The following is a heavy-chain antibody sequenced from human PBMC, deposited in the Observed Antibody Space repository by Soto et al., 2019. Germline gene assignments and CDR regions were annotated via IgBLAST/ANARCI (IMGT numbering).Heavy chain of an antibody. J-gene: IGHJ6*02. CDR2: IRSKANYYAT. V-gene: IGHV3-73*01. CDR1: GFTLNDSA. Sequence: GGSLRLSCGASGFTLNDSAIHWVRQASGKGLEWVARIRSKANYYATTYGASVTGRCTISRDDSKNTAYLQINSLKIEDTATYYCTRHLEDVVSNNYYGMDVWGHGTTVTVSS. D-gene: IGHD2-21*01. CDR3: TRHLEDVVSNNYYGMDV.